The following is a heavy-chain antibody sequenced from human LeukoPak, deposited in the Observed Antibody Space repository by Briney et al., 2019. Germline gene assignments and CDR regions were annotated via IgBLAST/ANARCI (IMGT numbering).Heavy chain of an antibody. D-gene: IGHD6-13*01. CDR1: GYSFTSYW. CDR3: ARRFSSYSSSSRLAY. J-gene: IGHJ4*02. V-gene: IGHV5-10-1*01. CDR2: IDPSDSYT. Sequence: GESLRISCKGSGYSFTSYWISWVRQMPWKGLEWMGRIDPSDSYTNYSPSFQGHVTISADKSITTAYLQWSSLKASDTAMYYCARRFSSYSSSSRLAYWGQGTLVTVSS.